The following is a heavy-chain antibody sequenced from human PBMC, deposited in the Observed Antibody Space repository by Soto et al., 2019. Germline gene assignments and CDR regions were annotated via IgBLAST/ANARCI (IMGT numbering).Heavy chain of an antibody. CDR2: INHSGST. CDR1: GGSFSGYY. D-gene: IGHD3-16*01. V-gene: IGHV4-34*01. CDR3: ARVLRFYYYGMDV. J-gene: IGHJ6*02. Sequence: PSETLSLTCAVYGGSFSGYYWSWIRQPPGKGLEWIGEINHSGSTNYNPSLKSRVTISVDTSKNQFSLKLSSVTAADTAVYYCARVLRFYYYGMDVWGQGTTVTVSS.